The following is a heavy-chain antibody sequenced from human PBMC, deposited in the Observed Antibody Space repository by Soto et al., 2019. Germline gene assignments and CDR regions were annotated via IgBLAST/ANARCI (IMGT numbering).Heavy chain of an antibody. J-gene: IGHJ4*02. D-gene: IGHD6-25*01. CDR3: ARALYSAAATRVF. CDR2: IFYNGRT. V-gene: IGHV4-59*01. Sequence: QVQLQESGPGLVKPSETLSLTCTVSGGSINNYYWRWIRQPPGKGLEWIGFIFYNGRTNYNPSLERQVTISPHTSKSPFHLKLNSEAAADTAEYYCARALYSAAATRVFWGQGPLVAVSS. CDR1: GGSINNYY.